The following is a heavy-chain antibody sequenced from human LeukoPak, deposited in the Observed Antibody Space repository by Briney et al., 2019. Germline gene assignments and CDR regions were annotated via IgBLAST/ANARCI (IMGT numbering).Heavy chain of an antibody. J-gene: IGHJ4*02. Sequence: PSETLSLTCTVSGGSISSSSYYWGCVRQPPGKGLEWVGSIYYSGSTYYNPSLRSRATISVDTSKHQFSLKLSSVTASVTAVYYCATRGNEVGAISFGYWGQGTLVTVSS. V-gene: IGHV4-39*01. CDR2: IYYSGST. CDR3: ATRGNEVGAISFGY. D-gene: IGHD1-26*01. CDR1: GGSISSSSYY.